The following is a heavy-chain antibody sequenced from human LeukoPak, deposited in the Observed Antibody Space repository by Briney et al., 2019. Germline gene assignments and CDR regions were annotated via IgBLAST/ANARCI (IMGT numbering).Heavy chain of an antibody. CDR3: TRGYSGSYFYYFDY. J-gene: IGHJ4*02. Sequence: PGRSLRLSCTTSRFTFVDYTMSWVRQAPGKGLEWVGFIRSKAYGGTTDYAASVTGRFTISRDDSKSVAYLQMSSLKTEGTAVYYCTRGYSGSYFYYFDYWGQGALVTVSS. CDR1: RFTFVDYT. D-gene: IGHD1-26*01. CDR2: IRSKAYGGTT. V-gene: IGHV3-49*04.